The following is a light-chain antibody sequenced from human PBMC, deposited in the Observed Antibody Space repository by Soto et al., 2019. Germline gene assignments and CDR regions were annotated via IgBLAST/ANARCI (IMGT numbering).Light chain of an antibody. CDR3: AAWDDSLSGVV. J-gene: IGLJ2*01. CDR2: RNN. Sequence: QPVLTQPPSASGTPGQRVTISCSGSSSNIGSNYVFWYQHLPGTAPKLLIYRNNQRPSGVPDRFSGSKSGTSASLAISGLRSADETDYYCAAWDDSLSGVVFGGGTKLTVL. CDR1: SSNIGSNY. V-gene: IGLV1-47*01.